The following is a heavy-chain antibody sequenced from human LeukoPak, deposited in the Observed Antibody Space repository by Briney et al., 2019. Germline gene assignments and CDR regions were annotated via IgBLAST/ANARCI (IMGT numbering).Heavy chain of an antibody. Sequence: PGGSLRLSCAASGFIFSSYWMSWVRQAPGKGLEWVANINQDGSEKYYVDSVKGRFTISRDNPKNSLYLQMNSLRAEDTAVYYCARDHAFSYYYYYMDVWGKGTTVTVSS. J-gene: IGHJ6*03. CDR3: ARDHAFSYYYYYMDV. D-gene: IGHD3-3*01. V-gene: IGHV3-7*01. CDR2: INQDGSEK. CDR1: GFIFSSYW.